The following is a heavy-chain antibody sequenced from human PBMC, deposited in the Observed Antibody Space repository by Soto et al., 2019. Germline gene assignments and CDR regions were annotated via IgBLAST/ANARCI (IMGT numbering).Heavy chain of an antibody. CDR3: ARTEGYSYGELPVYYYYGMDV. CDR1: GGTFSSYA. Sequence: QVQLVQSGAEVKKPGCSVKVSCKASGGTFSSYAISWVRQAPGQGLEWMGGIIPIFGTANYAQKFQGRVTITADESTSTAYMELSSLRSEDTAVYYCARTEGYSYGELPVYYYYGMDVWGQGTTVTVSS. CDR2: IIPIFGTA. D-gene: IGHD5-18*01. J-gene: IGHJ6*02. V-gene: IGHV1-69*01.